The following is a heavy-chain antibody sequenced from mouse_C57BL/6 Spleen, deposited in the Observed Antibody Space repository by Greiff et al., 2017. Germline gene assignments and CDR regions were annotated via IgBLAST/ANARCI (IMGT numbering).Heavy chain of an antibody. V-gene: IGHV1-15*01. Sequence: QVQLKQSGAELVRPGASVTLSCKASGYTFTDYEMHWVKQTPVHGLEWIGAIDPETGGTAYNQKFKGKAILTADKSSSTAYMELRSLTSEDSAVYYCTKLTGKWYYFDYWGQGTTLTVSS. J-gene: IGHJ2*01. CDR1: GYTFTDYE. CDR3: TKLTGKWYYFDY. D-gene: IGHD4-1*01. CDR2: IDPETGGT.